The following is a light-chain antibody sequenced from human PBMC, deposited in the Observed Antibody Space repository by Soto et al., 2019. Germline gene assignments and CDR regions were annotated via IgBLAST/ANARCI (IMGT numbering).Light chain of an antibody. CDR1: QSVSSNY. J-gene: IGKJ1*01. Sequence: ILFTMSPGTLSLSPGERAILSCRASQSVSSNYLAWYRQRPGQAPSLLIYGASSRATGIPDRFSGSGSGTDFTLTISRLEPEDFAVYYCQQDGSSPRTFGQGTKVDIK. CDR2: GAS. V-gene: IGKV3-20*01. CDR3: QQDGSSPRT.